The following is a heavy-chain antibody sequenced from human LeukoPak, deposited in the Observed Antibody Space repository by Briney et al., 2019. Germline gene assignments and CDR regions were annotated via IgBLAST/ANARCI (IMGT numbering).Heavy chain of an antibody. J-gene: IGHJ5*02. CDR2: INPSGGST. D-gene: IGHD2-15*01. V-gene: IGHV1-46*01. CDR3: ARDNSMGGRGWWFDP. Sequence: GASVKVSCKAYGYSFTSYYMHWVRQASGQGLAWMGIINPSGGSTSYAEKFRGRVIMTRDMSTSTDYMELSSLISEDTAVYYCARDNSMGGRGWWFDPWGQGTLVTVSS. CDR1: GYSFTSYY.